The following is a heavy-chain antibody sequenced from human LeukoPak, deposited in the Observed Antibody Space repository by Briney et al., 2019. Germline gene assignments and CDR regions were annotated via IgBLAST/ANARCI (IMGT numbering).Heavy chain of an antibody. CDR1: GYTFTSYY. V-gene: IGHV1-46*01. Sequence: ASVKVSCKASGYTFTSYYMHWVRQAPGQGLEWMGIINPSGGSTSYAQKFQGRVTMTRNTSISTAYMELSSLRSEDTAVYYCARGAPYYDFWSGYYTGSIYGMDVWGQGTTVTVSS. J-gene: IGHJ6*02. CDR2: INPSGGST. CDR3: ARGAPYYDFWSGYYTGSIYGMDV. D-gene: IGHD3-3*01.